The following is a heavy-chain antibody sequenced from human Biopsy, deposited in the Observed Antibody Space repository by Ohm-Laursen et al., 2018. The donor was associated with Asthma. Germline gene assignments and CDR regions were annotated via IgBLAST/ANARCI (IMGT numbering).Heavy chain of an antibody. V-gene: IGHV1-69*13. CDR2: IIPFYGTA. Sequence: SVKVSCKASGGTFSTFGISWARQAPGQGLEWMGRIIPFYGTATYAQNFQGRLTLTADESTSTAYMELSSLRSEDTAVYFCARDYDGDYVQRHFPLAYWGQGTLVTVSS. CDR1: GGTFSTFG. J-gene: IGHJ4*02. D-gene: IGHD4-17*01. CDR3: ARDYDGDYVQRHFPLAY.